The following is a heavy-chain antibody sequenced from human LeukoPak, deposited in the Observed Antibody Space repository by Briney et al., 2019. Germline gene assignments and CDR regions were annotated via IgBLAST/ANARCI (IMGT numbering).Heavy chain of an antibody. J-gene: IGHJ4*02. CDR2: INHSGGT. D-gene: IGHD1-26*01. CDR1: GGSFSGYY. CDR3: ARGRRWSYYFDF. Sequence: PSETLSLTCAVYGGSFSGYYWSWIRQPPGKGLEWIGEINHSGGTNYNPSLKSRVTISVDTSKNQFSLKLSSVTAADTAVYYCARGRRWSYYFDFWGQGTLVTVSS. V-gene: IGHV4-34*01.